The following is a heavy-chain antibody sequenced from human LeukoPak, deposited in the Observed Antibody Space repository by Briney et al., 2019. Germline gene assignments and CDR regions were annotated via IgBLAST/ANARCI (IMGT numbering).Heavy chain of an antibody. V-gene: IGHV3-9*03. D-gene: IGHD1-26*01. CDR1: GFTFDDYA. CDR3: AKDIGADSGSYGYYFDY. CDR2: ISWNSGNI. J-gene: IGHJ4*02. Sequence: GRSLRLSCAASGFTFDDYAMHWVRQAPGKGLEWVSGISWNSGNIGYADSVKGRFTISRDNAKNSLYLQMNSLRAEDMALYYCAKDIGADSGSYGYYFDYWGREPWSPSPQ.